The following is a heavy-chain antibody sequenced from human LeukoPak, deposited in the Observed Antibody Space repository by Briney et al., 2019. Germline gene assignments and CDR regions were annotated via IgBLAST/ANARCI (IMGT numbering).Heavy chain of an antibody. CDR3: AKDSRWDSSGYYHY. V-gene: IGHV3-21*04. CDR1: GFTVSSNY. J-gene: IGHJ4*02. CDR2: ISSSSSYI. D-gene: IGHD3-22*01. Sequence: GGSLRLSCAASGFTVSSNYMSWVRQAPGKGLEWVSSISSSSSYIYYADSVKGRFTISRDNSKNTLYLQMNSLRAEDTAVYYCAKDSRWDSSGYYHYWGQGTLVTVSS.